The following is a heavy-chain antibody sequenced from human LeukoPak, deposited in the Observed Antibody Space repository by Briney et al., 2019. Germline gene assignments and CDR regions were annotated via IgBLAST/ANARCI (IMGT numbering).Heavy chain of an antibody. J-gene: IGHJ4*02. V-gene: IGHV1-18*01. CDR1: GYTFTSYG. D-gene: IGHD3-22*01. CDR2: ISAYNGNT. Sequence: AXVKXSXXAXGYTFTSYGISWVRQAPGQGLEWMGWISAYNGNTNYAQKLQGRVTMTTDTSTSTAYMELRSLRSDDTAVYYCARAGWGSGSQDFDYWGQGTLVTVSS. CDR3: ARAGWGSGSQDFDY.